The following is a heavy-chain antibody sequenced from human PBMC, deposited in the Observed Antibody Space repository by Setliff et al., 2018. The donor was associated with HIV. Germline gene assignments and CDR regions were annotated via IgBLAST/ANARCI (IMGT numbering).Heavy chain of an antibody. CDR1: GGTFTRNC. D-gene: IGHD3-10*01. CDR2: ILPFFDTA. CDR3: ARVTQSLSLGV. J-gene: IGHJ4*02. Sequence: ASVKVSCKVSGGTFTRNCISWVRQAPGQGLEWMGGILPFFDTANYAQKFQGRVTITRDTSASTAYMELSGLRSEDTAVYYCARVTQSLSLGVWGQGTLVTVSS. V-gene: IGHV1-69*05.